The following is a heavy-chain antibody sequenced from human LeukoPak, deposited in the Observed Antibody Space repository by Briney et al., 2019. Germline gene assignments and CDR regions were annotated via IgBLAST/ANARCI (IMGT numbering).Heavy chain of an antibody. D-gene: IGHD3-10*01. CDR1: GFTFSSYW. CDR3: TVITMVRGVIIDY. J-gene: IGHJ4*02. Sequence: GGSLRLSCAAAGFTFSSYWMSWVRQAPGKGLEWVANIKQDGSDTYYVDSVKGRFTISRDNAKNTLYLQMNSLRAEDTAVYYCTVITMVRGVIIDYWGQGTLVTVSS. V-gene: IGHV3-7*01. CDR2: IKQDGSDT.